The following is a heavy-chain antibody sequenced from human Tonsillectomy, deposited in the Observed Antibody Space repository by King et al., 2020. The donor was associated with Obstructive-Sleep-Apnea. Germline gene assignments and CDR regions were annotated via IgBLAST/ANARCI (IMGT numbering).Heavy chain of an antibody. CDR1: GFTFDDYA. J-gene: IGHJ4*02. CDR3: AKGNYDILTGYYKSQYYFDY. D-gene: IGHD3-9*01. Sequence: DVQLVESGGVVLQPGGSLRLSCAASGFTFDDYAMHWVRQAPGKGLEWVSLISWDGGSTYYADSVRGRFTISRDNSKNSLYLQMNSLRAEDTALYYCAKGNYDILTGYYKSQYYFDYWGQGTLVTVSS. CDR2: ISWDGGST. V-gene: IGHV3-43D*03.